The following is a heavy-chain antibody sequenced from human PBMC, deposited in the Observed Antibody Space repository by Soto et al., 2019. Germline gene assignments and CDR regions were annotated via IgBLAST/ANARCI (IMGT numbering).Heavy chain of an antibody. V-gene: IGHV3-30-3*01. J-gene: IGHJ6*02. CDR1: GFTFSSYA. Sequence: QVQLVESGGGVVQPGRSLRLSCAASGFTFSSYAMHWVRQAPGKGLEWVAVISYAGSNQYYADSLKGRFTISSDNSNKTLYLQLNSLRAEDTALYYCARAMGQWLTPSYSYYGMDVWGQGTRVTVSS. CDR2: ISYAGSNQ. D-gene: IGHD6-19*01. CDR3: ARAMGQWLTPSYSYYGMDV.